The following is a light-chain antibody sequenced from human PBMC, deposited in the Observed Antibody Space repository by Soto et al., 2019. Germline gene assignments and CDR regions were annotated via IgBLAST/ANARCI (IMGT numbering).Light chain of an antibody. V-gene: IGKV3-15*01. CDR2: GAS. Sequence: EIVMTQSPATLSVSPGGRATLSCRASQSISDTLAWYQQKPGQAPRLLIYGASRRATGFPARFSGSGSGTDFTLTISSLQSEDFATYYCQQSLNSPFTFGPGTRVDVK. CDR3: QQSLNSPFT. CDR1: QSISDT. J-gene: IGKJ3*01.